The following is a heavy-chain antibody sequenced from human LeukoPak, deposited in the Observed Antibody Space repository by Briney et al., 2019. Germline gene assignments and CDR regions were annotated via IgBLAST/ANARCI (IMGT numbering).Heavy chain of an antibody. CDR3: ATGGYCTNGVCLLDY. V-gene: IGHV1-24*01. CDR1: GYTLTELS. Sequence: ASVKVSCKVSGYTLTELSMHWVRQAPGKGFEWMGGFDPEDGETIYAQKFQGRVTMTEDTSTDTAYMELSSLRSEDTAVYYCATGGYCTNGVCLLDYWGQGTLVTVSS. J-gene: IGHJ4*02. CDR2: FDPEDGET. D-gene: IGHD2-8*01.